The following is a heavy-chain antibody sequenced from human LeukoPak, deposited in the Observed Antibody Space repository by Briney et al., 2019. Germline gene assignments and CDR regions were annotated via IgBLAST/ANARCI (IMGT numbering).Heavy chain of an antibody. CDR1: GYTFTSYD. CDR2: MNPNSGNT. Sequence: ASVKVSCKASGYTFTSYDINWVRQATGRGLEWMGWMNPNSGNTGYAQKFQGGVTMTRNTSISTAYMELSSLRSEDTAVYYCARARERITIFGVVVIPPRDVWGQGTTVTVSS. CDR3: ARARERITIFGVVVIPPRDV. D-gene: IGHD3-3*01. J-gene: IGHJ6*02. V-gene: IGHV1-8*01.